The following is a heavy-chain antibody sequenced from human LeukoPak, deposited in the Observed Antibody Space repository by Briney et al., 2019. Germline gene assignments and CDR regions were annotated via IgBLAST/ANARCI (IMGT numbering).Heavy chain of an antibody. Sequence: GGSLRLSCAASGFTFSSYAMSWVRQAPGKGLEWVAVISYDGSNKYYADSVKGRFTISRDNSKNTLYLQMNSLRAEDTAVYYCARDAVKIAVAGSFDYWGQGTLVTVSS. D-gene: IGHD6-19*01. V-gene: IGHV3-30*04. CDR1: GFTFSSYA. J-gene: IGHJ4*02. CDR3: ARDAVKIAVAGSFDY. CDR2: ISYDGSNK.